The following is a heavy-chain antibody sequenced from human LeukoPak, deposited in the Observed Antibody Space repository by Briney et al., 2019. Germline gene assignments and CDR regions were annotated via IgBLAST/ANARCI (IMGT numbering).Heavy chain of an antibody. CDR3: ARDRDKAFDI. J-gene: IGHJ3*02. D-gene: IGHD2-21*01. CDR1: GYTFTNYG. CDR2: INTYSGNS. V-gene: IGHV1-18*01. Sequence: ASVKVSCKASGYTFTNYGVSWVRQAPGQGLEWMGWINTYSGNSNYAQRIQGRVIMTADTSTSTAYMELRSLSSGDTAVSYCARDRDKAFDIWGQGTMVTVSS.